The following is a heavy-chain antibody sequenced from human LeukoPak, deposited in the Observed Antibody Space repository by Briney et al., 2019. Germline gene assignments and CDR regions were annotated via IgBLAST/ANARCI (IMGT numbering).Heavy chain of an antibody. CDR2: ISGSGGST. J-gene: IGHJ5*02. Sequence: PGGSLRLSCAASGFTFSSYAMSWVRQAPGKGLEGVSAISGSGGSTYYADSVKGRFTISRDNSKNTLYLQMNSLRAEDTAVYYCAKSKTIFGWFDPWGQGTLVTVSS. CDR3: AKSKTIFGWFDP. D-gene: IGHD3-3*01. CDR1: GFTFSSYA. V-gene: IGHV3-23*01.